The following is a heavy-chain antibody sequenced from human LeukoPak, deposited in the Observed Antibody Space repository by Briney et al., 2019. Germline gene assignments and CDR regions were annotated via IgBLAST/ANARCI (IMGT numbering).Heavy chain of an antibody. Sequence: SVKVSCKASGGTFSSYAISWVRRAPGQGLEWMGGIIPIFGTANYAQKFQGRVTITTDESTSTAYMELSSLRSEDTAVYYCARDHGYCSSTSCYGPHFDYWGQGTLVTASS. CDR2: IIPIFGTA. CDR3: ARDHGYCSSTSCYGPHFDY. CDR1: GGTFSSYA. D-gene: IGHD2-2*01. V-gene: IGHV1-69*05. J-gene: IGHJ4*02.